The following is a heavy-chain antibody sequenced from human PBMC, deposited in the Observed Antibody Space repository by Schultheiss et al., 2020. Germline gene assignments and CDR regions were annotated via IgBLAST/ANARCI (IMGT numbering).Heavy chain of an antibody. CDR3: ARSHLFGSGSYFVDH. V-gene: IGHV3-21*01. Sequence: SCAASGFAFSAYSMNWVRQAPGRGLEWVSSITSTSTYMYYADSVKGRTAITRDNDKNSLFLQMNSLRAEDTAVYYCARSHLFGSGSYFVDHWGQGALVTVSS. CDR2: ITSTSTYM. D-gene: IGHD3-10*01. J-gene: IGHJ4*02. CDR1: GFAFSAYS.